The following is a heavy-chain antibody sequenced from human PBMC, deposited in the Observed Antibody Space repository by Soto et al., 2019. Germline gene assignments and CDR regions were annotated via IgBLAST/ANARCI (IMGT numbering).Heavy chain of an antibody. D-gene: IGHD2-15*01. CDR2: IKQDGSEK. J-gene: IGHJ4*02. CDR3: ARAAIVVVVAATHFDY. V-gene: IGHV3-7*01. Sequence: EVQLVESGGGLVQPGGSLRLSCAASGFTFSSYWMSWVRQAPGKGLEWVANIKQDGSEKYYVDSVKGRFTISRDNAKNSLYLQMNSLRAEDTAVYYCARAAIVVVVAATHFDYWGQGTLVTVSS. CDR1: GFTFSSYW.